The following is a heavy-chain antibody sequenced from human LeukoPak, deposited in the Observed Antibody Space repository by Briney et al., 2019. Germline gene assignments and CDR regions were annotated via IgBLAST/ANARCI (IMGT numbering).Heavy chain of an antibody. CDR2: INPNSGGT. D-gene: IGHD4-23*01. Sequence: ASVKVSCKASGYTFTGYYMHWVRQAPGQGLEWMGWINPNSGGTNYAQKFQGGVTMTRDTSISTAYMELSRLRSDDTAVYYCARGYGGNFTPLNWGQGTLVTVSS. V-gene: IGHV1-2*02. CDR3: ARGYGGNFTPLN. J-gene: IGHJ4*02. CDR1: GYTFTGYY.